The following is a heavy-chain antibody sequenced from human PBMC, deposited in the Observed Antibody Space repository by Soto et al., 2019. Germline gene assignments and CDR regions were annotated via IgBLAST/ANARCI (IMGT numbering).Heavy chain of an antibody. CDR2: INHSGST. V-gene: IGHV4-34*01. J-gene: IGHJ4*02. CDR3: ARGRRLLLDY. D-gene: IGHD3-22*01. CDR1: GGSFSGYX. Sequence: QVQLQQWGAGLLKPSETLSLTCAVYGGSFSGYXXXWIRQPPGKGLEWIGEINHSGSTNYNPSLKSRVTISVDTSKNQFSLKLSSVTAADTAVYYCARGRRLLLDYWGQGTLVTVSS.